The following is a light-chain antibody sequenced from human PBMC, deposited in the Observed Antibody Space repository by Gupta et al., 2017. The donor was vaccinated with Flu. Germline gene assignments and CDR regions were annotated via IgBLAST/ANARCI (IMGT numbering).Light chain of an antibody. J-gene: IGKJ4*01. CDR3: QQYKNWPPIT. V-gene: IGKV3-15*01. CDR2: GAS. Sequence: EIVMTQSPATLSVSPGERANLSCRASQSVSSNLAWYQQKPGQAPRLLIYGASTRATGIPARFGGSGYGTEFTLTISSRQSEDFAVYYCQQYKNWPPITFGGGTKVEIK. CDR1: QSVSSN.